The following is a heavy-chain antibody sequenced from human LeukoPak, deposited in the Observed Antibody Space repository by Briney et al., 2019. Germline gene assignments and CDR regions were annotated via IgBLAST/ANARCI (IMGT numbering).Heavy chain of an antibody. D-gene: IGHD3-10*01. CDR2: ISSSSSYI. V-gene: IGHV3-21*01. CDR3: AVGLYYGSGLDV. J-gene: IGHJ6*02. Sequence: GGSLRLSCAASGFTFSSYAMNWVRQAPGKGLEWVSSISSSSSYIYYADSVKGRFTISRDNAKNSLYLQMNSLRAEDTAVYYCAVGLYYGSGLDVWGQGTTVTVSS. CDR1: GFTFSSYA.